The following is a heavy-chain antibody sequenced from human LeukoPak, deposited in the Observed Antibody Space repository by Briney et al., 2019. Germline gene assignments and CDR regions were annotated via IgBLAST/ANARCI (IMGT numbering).Heavy chain of an antibody. CDR2: ISSSSSYI. Sequence: GGSLRLSCAASGFTFSSYSMNWVRQAPGKGLEWVSSISSSSSYIYYADSVKGRFTISRDNAKNSLYLQMNSLRAEDTAVYYCARERGYSGYDSLAIDQWGQGTLVTVS. D-gene: IGHD5-12*01. J-gene: IGHJ4*02. CDR1: GFTFSSYS. V-gene: IGHV3-21*01. CDR3: ARERGYSGYDSLAIDQ.